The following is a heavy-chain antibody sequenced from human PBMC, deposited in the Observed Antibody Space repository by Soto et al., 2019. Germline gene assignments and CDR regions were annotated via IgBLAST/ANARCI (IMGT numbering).Heavy chain of an antibody. J-gene: IGHJ4*02. V-gene: IGHV3-30-3*01. CDR1: GFTFSSYA. Sequence: QVQLVESGGGVVQPGRSLRLSCAASGFTFSSYAMHWVRQAPGKGLEWVAVISYDGSNKYYADSVKGRFTISRDNSKNTLYLQMNSLRAEDMAVYYCARDRNRKKDYWGQGTLVTVSS. CDR3: ARDRNRKKDY. CDR2: ISYDGSNK.